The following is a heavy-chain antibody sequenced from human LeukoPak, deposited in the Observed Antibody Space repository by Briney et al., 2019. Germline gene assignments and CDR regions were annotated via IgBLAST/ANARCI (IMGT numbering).Heavy chain of an antibody. D-gene: IGHD2-2*01. V-gene: IGHV1-8*01. Sequence: ASVKVSCKASGYTFTSYDINWVRQATGQGLEWMGWMNPNSGNTGYAQKFQGRVTMTRNTSISTAYMELSSLRSEDTAVYYCASLGYCSSTSCYLVDYWGQGTLVTVSS. CDR3: ASLGYCSSTSCYLVDY. CDR2: MNPNSGNT. CDR1: GYTFTSYD. J-gene: IGHJ4*02.